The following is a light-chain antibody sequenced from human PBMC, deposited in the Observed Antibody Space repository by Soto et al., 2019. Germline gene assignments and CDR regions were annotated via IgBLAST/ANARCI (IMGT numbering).Light chain of an antibody. J-gene: IGKJ1*01. CDR3: QQYHTSPLT. V-gene: IGKV3-20*01. Sequence: ENVLTQSPGTLSLSPGERATLSCRASQSFSSRYLAWYQQKPGQAPRLLIYGASTRATGIPDRFSGSGSGTDFTLTISGLEPEDFALYYCQQYHTSPLTFGQGTKVEIK. CDR2: GAS. CDR1: QSFSSRY.